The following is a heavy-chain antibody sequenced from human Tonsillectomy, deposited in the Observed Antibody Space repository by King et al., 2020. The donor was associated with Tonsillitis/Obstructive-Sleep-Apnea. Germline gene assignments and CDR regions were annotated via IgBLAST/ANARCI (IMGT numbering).Heavy chain of an antibody. CDR1: GGSISSSLYY. V-gene: IGHV4-39*01. Sequence: QLQESGPGLVKPSETLSLTCTVSGGSISSSLYYWGWIRQPPGKGLEWIGSMYYSGSSQYKPSLKSRVTISVDTSKNQFSLKLSSVTAADTAVYYCARNYYDGSGTYRPFDSWGQGTPVTVSS. D-gene: IGHD3-10*01. J-gene: IGHJ4*02. CDR3: ARNYYDGSGTYRPFDS. CDR2: MYYSGSS.